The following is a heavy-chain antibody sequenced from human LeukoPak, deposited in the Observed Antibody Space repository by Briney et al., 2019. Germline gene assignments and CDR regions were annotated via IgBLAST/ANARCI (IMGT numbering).Heavy chain of an antibody. D-gene: IGHD2-15*01. CDR3: ARDSQAIVVVAASRGFDY. CDR2: IWYDGSNK. J-gene: IGHJ4*02. CDR1: GFTFSSYG. Sequence: GGSLRLSCAASGFTFSSYGMHWVRQAPGKGLEWVAVIWYDGSNKYYADSVKGRFTISRENSKNTLYVEMNSLRAEDTAVYYCARDSQAIVVVAASRGFDYWGQGTLVTVSS. V-gene: IGHV3-33*01.